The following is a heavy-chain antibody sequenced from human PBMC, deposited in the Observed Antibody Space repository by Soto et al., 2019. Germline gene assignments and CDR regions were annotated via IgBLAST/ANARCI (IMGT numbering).Heavy chain of an antibody. V-gene: IGHV3-21*01. D-gene: IGHD2-8*01. CDR2: ITISGNYI. CDR1: GFAFQTYT. J-gene: IGHJ5*02. CDR3: AKVGVLRTNFRWFDL. Sequence: EGQLVESGGGLVKPGESLRLSCAASGFAFQTYTMEWLRQPPGKGLEWVSSITISGNYIYYADSVKGRFTISRDNGMNSVYLQMNSLRAEDTAVYYCAKVGVLRTNFRWFDLWGQGTLVTVSS.